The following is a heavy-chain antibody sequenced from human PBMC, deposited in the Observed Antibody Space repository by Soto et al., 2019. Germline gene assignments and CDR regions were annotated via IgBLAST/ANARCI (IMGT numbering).Heavy chain of an antibody. J-gene: IGHJ4*02. D-gene: IGHD6-19*01. CDR2: IWYDGSNK. V-gene: IGHV3-33*01. Sequence: GGSLRLSCAASGFTFSSYGMHWVRQAPGKGLEWVAVIWYDGSNKYYADSVKGRFTISRDNSKNTLYLQMNSLRAEDTAVYYCARDDSPIAVAGTGGFDYWGQGTLVTVSS. CDR3: ARDDSPIAVAGTGGFDY. CDR1: GFTFSSYG.